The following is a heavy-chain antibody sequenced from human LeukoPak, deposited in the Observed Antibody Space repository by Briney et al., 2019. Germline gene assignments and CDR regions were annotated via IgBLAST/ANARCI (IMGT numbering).Heavy chain of an antibody. CDR1: GGTFSSYA. V-gene: IGHV1-69*01. D-gene: IGHD3-22*01. Sequence: SVKVSCKASGGTFSSYAISWVRQAPGQGLEWMGGIIPIFGTANYAQKFQGRVTITADESTSTAYMELSSLRPEDTAVYYCARVYYYDSSGVFDYWGQGTLVTVSS. CDR3: ARVYYYDSSGVFDY. CDR2: IIPIFGTA. J-gene: IGHJ4*02.